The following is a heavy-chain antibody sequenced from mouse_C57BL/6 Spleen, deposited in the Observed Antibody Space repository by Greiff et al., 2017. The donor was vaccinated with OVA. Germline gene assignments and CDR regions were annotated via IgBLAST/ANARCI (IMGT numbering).Heavy chain of an antibody. CDR2: IYPGDGDT. J-gene: IGHJ4*01. V-gene: IGHV1-82*01. CDR3: ARGNSSGYYAMDD. Sequence: QVQLKQSGPELVKPGASVKISCKASGYAFSSSWMNWVKQRPGKGLEWIGRIYPGDGDTNYNGKFKGKATLTADKSSSTAYMQLSSLTSEDSAVYFCARGNSSGYYAMDDWGQGTSVTVSS. CDR1: GYAFSSSW. D-gene: IGHD3-2*02.